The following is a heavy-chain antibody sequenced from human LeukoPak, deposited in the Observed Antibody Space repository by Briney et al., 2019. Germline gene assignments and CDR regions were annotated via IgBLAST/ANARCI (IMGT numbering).Heavy chain of an antibody. Sequence: ASVKVSCKASGYTFTSYSIHWVRQALGQRLEWLGWTNVGNGNTKYSQRFQGRVTITSDTSASTAYMELSSLRSEDTAVYYCARGWIDYWGQGTLVTVSS. CDR2: TNVGNGNT. J-gene: IGHJ4*02. V-gene: IGHV1-3*01. CDR3: ARGWIDY. CDR1: GYTFTSYS. D-gene: IGHD1-1*01.